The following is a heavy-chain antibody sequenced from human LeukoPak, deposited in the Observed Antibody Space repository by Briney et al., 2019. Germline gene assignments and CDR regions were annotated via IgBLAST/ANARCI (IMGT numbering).Heavy chain of an antibody. CDR1: GGSISAYY. D-gene: IGHD6-6*01. CDR3: ARFGTSSSRFFDQ. J-gene: IGHJ4*02. V-gene: IGHV4-59*01. Sequence: SETLSLTCTVSGGSISAYYWSWIRQPPGKGLEWIGYIHYSGTTNYYPSLKSRVTIALDTFKNQFSLKLNSVTAADTAVYYCARFGTSSSRFFDQWGQGTLVTVSS. CDR2: IHYSGTT.